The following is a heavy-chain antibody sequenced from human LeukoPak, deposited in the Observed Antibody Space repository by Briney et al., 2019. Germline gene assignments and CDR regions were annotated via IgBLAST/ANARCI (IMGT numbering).Heavy chain of an antibody. Sequence: GGSLRLSCAASGFTFSSYNMKWGRQAPGKGLEWVSSISSRSSYIFYADSVKGRFTISRDNAKKSLYLQMNSLRAEDTAVYYCASGVNYLDYWGQGTLVTVSS. CDR1: GFTFSSYN. CDR3: ASGVNYLDY. V-gene: IGHV3-21*01. D-gene: IGHD3-3*01. J-gene: IGHJ4*02. CDR2: ISSRSSYI.